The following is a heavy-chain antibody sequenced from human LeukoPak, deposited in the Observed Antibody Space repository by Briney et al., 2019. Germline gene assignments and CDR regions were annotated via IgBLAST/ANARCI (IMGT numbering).Heavy chain of an antibody. CDR2: IYYSGST. CDR3: ASSPSGYWWNFDC. V-gene: IGHV4-39*01. D-gene: IGHD3-22*01. Sequence: SETLSLTCTVSGGSISSNNYYWGWIRQPPGKGLEWIGSIYYSGSTYNNPSLKSRVTISVDTTKNQFSLRLTSVTAADTAVYYCASSPSGYWWNFDCWGQGTLVTVSS. J-gene: IGHJ4*02. CDR1: GGSISSNNYY.